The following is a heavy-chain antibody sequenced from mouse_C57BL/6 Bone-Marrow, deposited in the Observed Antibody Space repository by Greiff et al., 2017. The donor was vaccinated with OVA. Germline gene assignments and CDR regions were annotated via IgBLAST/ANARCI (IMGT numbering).Heavy chain of an antibody. Sequence: QVQLKQPGAELVKPGASVKLSCKASGYTFTSYWMHWVKQRPGRGLEWIGQIYPGDGDTNYNGKFKGKATLTADKSSSTAYMQLSSLTSEDSAVYFCARYYGYDPAMDYWGQGTSVTVSS. D-gene: IGHD2-2*01. J-gene: IGHJ4*01. CDR2: IYPGDGDT. V-gene: IGHV1-80*01. CDR3: ARYYGYDPAMDY. CDR1: GYTFTSYW.